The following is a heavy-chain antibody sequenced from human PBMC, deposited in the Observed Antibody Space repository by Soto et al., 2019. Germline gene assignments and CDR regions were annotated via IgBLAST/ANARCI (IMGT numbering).Heavy chain of an antibody. Sequence: GGSLRLSCGASGYTFSSYGMHWVRQAPGKGLEWVAVIWFDGSKQFYGDSVKGRFTISRDDSKNTLYLQMNSLRAEDTAIYYCARDPGNKYYYYEYWGQGTLVTVSS. CDR2: IWFDGSKQ. J-gene: IGHJ4*02. D-gene: IGHD1-1*01. CDR1: GYTFSSYG. CDR3: ARDPGNKYYYYEY. V-gene: IGHV3-33*01.